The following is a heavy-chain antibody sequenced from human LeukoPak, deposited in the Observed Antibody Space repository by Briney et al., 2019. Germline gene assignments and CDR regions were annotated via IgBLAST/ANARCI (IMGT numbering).Heavy chain of an antibody. D-gene: IGHD3-10*01. CDR2: INHNGAI. CDR1: GASFSGSS. V-gene: IGHV4-34*01. CDR3: ARGLYSRMRLIRGVNGWDS. Sequence: SETLSLTCAVYGASFSGSSWSWIRQPPGKGLEWIGEINHNGAITYNPSLKSRVTILVDTSKKQFSLKQTSVTAADTAVYFCARGLYSRMRLIRGVNGWDSWGQGTPVTVSS. J-gene: IGHJ4*02.